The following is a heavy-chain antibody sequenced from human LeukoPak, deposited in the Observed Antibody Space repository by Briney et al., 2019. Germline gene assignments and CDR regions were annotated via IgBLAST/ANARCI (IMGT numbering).Heavy chain of an antibody. Sequence: TGGSLRLSCAASGFTFSNAWMSWVRQAPGKGLEWVGRIKSKTDGGTTDYAAPVKGRFTISRDDSKNTLYLQMNSLKTEDTAVYYCTTENWNDLTLYGLDVWGQGATVTVSS. D-gene: IGHD1-1*01. CDR3: TTENWNDLTLYGLDV. J-gene: IGHJ6*02. V-gene: IGHV3-15*01. CDR2: IKSKTDGGTT. CDR1: GFTFSNAW.